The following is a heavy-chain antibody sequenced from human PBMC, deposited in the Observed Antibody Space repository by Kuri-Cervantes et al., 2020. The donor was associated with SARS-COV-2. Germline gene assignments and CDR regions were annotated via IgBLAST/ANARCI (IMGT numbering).Heavy chain of an antibody. CDR2: ISFDGTNE. CDR1: GFTFSSYG. J-gene: IGHJ4*02. V-gene: IGHV3-30*19. Sequence: GGSLRLSCAASGFTFSSYGMHWVRQAPGKGLEWVAVISFDGTNEDYADSVRGRFAISRDNSKDTLYLQMNSLRPEDTAVYYCARDLYGSGSYYTLNFDHWGRGALVTVSS. CDR3: ARDLYGSGSYYTLNFDH. D-gene: IGHD3-10*01.